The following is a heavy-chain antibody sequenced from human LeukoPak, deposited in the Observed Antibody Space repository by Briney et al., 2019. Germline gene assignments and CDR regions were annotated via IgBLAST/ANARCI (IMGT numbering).Heavy chain of an antibody. V-gene: IGHV1-24*01. CDR1: GYTLTELS. J-gene: IGHJ4*02. CDR3: ATLYSYGSLACFDY. CDR2: FDPEDGET. D-gene: IGHD5-18*01. Sequence: ASVKVSCKVSGYTLTELSMHWVRQAPGKGLEWMGGFDPEDGETIYAQKFQGRVTMTEDTPTDTAYMELSSLRSEDTAVYYCATLYSYGSLACFDYWGQGTLVTVSS.